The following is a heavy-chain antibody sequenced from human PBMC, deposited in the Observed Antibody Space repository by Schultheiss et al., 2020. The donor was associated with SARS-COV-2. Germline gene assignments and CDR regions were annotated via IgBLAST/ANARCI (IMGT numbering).Heavy chain of an antibody. V-gene: IGHV4-4*02. D-gene: IGHD6-13*01. J-gene: IGHJ6*02. CDR3: ARGTGRAAGSYYYYYYGMDV. CDR1: GGSISSGNW. CDR2: INHSGST. Sequence: SETLSLTCTVSGGSISSGNWWSWVRQPPGKGLEWIGEINHSGSTNYNPSLKSRVTISVDTSKNQFSLKLSSVTAADTAVYYCARGTGRAAGSYYYYYYGMDVWGQGTTVTVS.